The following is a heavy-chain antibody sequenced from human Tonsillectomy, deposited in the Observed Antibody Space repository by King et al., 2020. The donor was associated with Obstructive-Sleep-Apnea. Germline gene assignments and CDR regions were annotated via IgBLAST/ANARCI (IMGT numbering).Heavy chain of an antibody. CDR1: GFSLSTTGVG. CDR2: IYWDDDK. Sequence: TLKESGPTLVKPTQTLTLTCTFSGFSLSTTGVGVAWIRQPPGKALEWLALIYWDDDKRYSPSLSSRLTITKDTSNNRVVLTMTNMDPVDTATYYCARTKFEHDYESAGYFFTSLYFDYWGLGTLVTVSS. J-gene: IGHJ4*02. CDR3: ARTKFEHDYESAGYFFTSLYFDY. V-gene: IGHV2-5*02. D-gene: IGHD3-22*01.